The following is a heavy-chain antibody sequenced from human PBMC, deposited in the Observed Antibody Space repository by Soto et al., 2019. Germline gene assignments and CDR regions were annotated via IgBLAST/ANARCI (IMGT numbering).Heavy chain of an antibody. CDR1: GFTFGDYA. CDR2: IRSKAYGGTT. D-gene: IGHD3-3*01. CDR3: TREWRITIFGVVIDDAFDI. Sequence: GGSLRLSCTASGFTFGDYAMSWFRQAPGKGLEWVGFIRSKAYGGTTEYAASVKGRFTISRDDSKSIAHLQMNSLKTEDTAVYYCTREWRITIFGVVIDDAFDIWGQGTMVTVSS. J-gene: IGHJ3*02. V-gene: IGHV3-49*03.